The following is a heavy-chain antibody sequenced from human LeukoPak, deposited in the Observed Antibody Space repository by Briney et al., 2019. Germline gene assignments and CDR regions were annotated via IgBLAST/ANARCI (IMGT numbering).Heavy chain of an antibody. Sequence: PSETLSLTCAVYGGSFSGYYWSWIRQPPGKGLEWIREINHSGSTNYNPSLKSRVTISVDTSKNQFSLKLSSVTAADTAVYYCARGRTRVVPAARCYFDYWGQGTLVTVSS. J-gene: IGHJ4*02. V-gene: IGHV4-34*01. CDR1: GGSFSGYY. CDR3: ARGRTRVVPAARCYFDY. CDR2: INHSGST. D-gene: IGHD2-2*01.